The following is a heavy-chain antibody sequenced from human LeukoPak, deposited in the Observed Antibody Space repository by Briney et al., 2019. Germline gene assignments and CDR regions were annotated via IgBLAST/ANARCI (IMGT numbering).Heavy chain of an antibody. CDR1: GYTFTGYY. D-gene: IGHD7-27*01. Sequence: ASVKVSCKASGYTFTGYYMHWVRQAPGQGLEWMGWINPTSGDTNYVQKFQGRVIMTRDMSISTAYMELSRVRSDDTAVYYRARGDGDGPARRAFDIWGQGTMVTVSS. CDR2: INPTSGDT. J-gene: IGHJ3*02. CDR3: ARGDGDGPARRAFDI. V-gene: IGHV1-2*02.